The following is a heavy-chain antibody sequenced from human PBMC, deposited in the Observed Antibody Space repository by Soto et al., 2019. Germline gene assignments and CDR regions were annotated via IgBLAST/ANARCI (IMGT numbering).Heavy chain of an antibody. CDR3: ARDPRGSYYYYYYYMDV. D-gene: IGHD1-26*01. CDR2: IWYDGSNK. V-gene: IGHV3-33*08. J-gene: IGHJ6*03. CDR1: GFTFSSYG. Sequence: GGSLRLSCAASGFTFSSYGMHWVRQAPGKGLEWVAVIWYDGSNKYYADSVKGRFTISRDNSKNTLYLQMNSLRAEDTAVYYCARDPRGSYYYYYYYMDVWGKGTTVTVSS.